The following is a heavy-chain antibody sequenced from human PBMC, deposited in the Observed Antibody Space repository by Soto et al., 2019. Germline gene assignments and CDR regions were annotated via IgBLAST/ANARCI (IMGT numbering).Heavy chain of an antibody. CDR3: ARLRTGSGSYYFDY. D-gene: IGHD3-10*01. CDR1: GGSISSYY. V-gene: IGHV4-59*01. CDR2: IYYSGST. J-gene: IGHJ4*02. Sequence: QVQLQESGPGLVKPSETLSLTCTVSGGSISSYYWSWIRQPPGKGLEWIGYIYYSGSTNYNPSLKSRVTISVDTSKNQFSLKLSSVTAADTAVYCCARLRTGSGSYYFDYWGQGTLVTVSS.